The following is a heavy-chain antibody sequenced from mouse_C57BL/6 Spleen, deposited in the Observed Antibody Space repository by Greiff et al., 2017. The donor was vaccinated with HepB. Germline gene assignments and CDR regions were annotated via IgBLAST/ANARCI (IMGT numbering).Heavy chain of an antibody. CDR1: GFSFNTYA. CDR2: IRSKSNNYAT. CDR3: VRPNYSNLAWFAY. D-gene: IGHD2-5*01. J-gene: IGHJ3*01. Sequence: EVKLMESGGGLVQPKGSLKLSCAASGFSFNTYAMNWVRQAPGKGLEWVARIRSKSNNYATYYADSVKDRFTISRDDSESMLYLQMNNLKTEDTAMYYCVRPNYSNLAWFAYWGQGTLVTVSA. V-gene: IGHV10-1*01.